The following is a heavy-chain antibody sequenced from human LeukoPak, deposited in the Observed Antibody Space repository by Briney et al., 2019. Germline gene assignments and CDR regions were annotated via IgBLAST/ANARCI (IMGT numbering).Heavy chain of an antibody. CDR2: ISYDGSNK. CDR1: GFTFSSYA. Sequence: GGSLRLSCAASGFTFSSYAMHWVRQAPGKGLEWVAVISYDGSNKYYADSVKGRFTISRDNSKNTLYLQMNSLRAEDTAVYYCARDRGGDYCVLGGFDYWGQGTLVTVSS. V-gene: IGHV3-30-3*01. D-gene: IGHD3-10*01. J-gene: IGHJ4*02. CDR3: ARDRGGDYCVLGGFDY.